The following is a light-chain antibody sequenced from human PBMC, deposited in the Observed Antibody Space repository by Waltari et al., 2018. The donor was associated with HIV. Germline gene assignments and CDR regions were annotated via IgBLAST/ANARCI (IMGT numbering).Light chain of an antibody. J-gene: IGKJ1*01. CDR1: QGIRHD. CDR3: LKDYAYPRT. CDR2: DVF. Sequence: AIQMTQSPSSLSASVGDRVTLTCRASQGIRHDLGWYQQKPGKAPKLLIYDVFNLPSGVPSRFSGSGSGTDFTLTISSLQPEDFATYYCLKDYAYPRTFGQGTKVEIK. V-gene: IGKV1-6*01.